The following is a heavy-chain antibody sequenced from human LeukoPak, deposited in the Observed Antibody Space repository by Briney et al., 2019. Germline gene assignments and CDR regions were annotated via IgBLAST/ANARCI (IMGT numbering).Heavy chain of an antibody. CDR3: ARDGVWATFDY. J-gene: IGHJ4*02. Sequence: HAGGSLRLSCAASGFTFSNHWMHWVRQGPGKGLEWVSAIPGSDDSTYYADSVRGRFTISRDNSKKTLYLQMNSLRAEDTAVYYCARDGVWATFDYWGQGTLVTVSS. V-gene: IGHV3-23*01. D-gene: IGHD2-8*01. CDR1: GFTFSNHW. CDR2: IPGSDDST.